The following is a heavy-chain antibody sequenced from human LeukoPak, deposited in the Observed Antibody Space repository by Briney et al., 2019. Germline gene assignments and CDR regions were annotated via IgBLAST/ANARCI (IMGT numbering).Heavy chain of an antibody. Sequence: GGSLRLSCEASGFTFSAYAMTWVRQAPGKGLEWVSSIGSDNKPHYSDSVKGRFTISRDNSKNTLYLQMNSLRPEDTAVYYCATDHGFHYGAYFDYWGQGTLVTVSS. V-gene: IGHV3-NL1*01. CDR1: GFTFSAYA. D-gene: IGHD4-17*01. J-gene: IGHJ4*02. CDR3: ATDHGFHYGAYFDY. CDR2: IGSDNKP.